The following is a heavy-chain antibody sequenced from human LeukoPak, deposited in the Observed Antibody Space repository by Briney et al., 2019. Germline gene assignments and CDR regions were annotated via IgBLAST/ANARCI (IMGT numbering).Heavy chain of an antibody. D-gene: IGHD7-27*01. CDR1: GFTFSSYS. J-gene: IGHJ4*02. Sequence: PGGSLRLSCAASGFTFSSYSLSWVRQAAGKGLEWVSGMSGSGDKIRYADSVRGRFTISRDNSKNTLYLQMNSLRVEDTAKYYCAKANWVSNADAVYWGQGTLVTVSS. CDR3: AKANWVSNADAVY. CDR2: MSGSGDKI. V-gene: IGHV3-23*01.